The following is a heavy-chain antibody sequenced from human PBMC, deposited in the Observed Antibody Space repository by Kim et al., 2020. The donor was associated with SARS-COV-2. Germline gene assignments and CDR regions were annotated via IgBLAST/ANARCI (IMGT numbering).Heavy chain of an antibody. V-gene: IGHV4-4*02. D-gene: IGHD3-10*01. J-gene: IGHJ3*02. Sequence: SETLSLTCAVSGGSISSSNWWSWVRQPPGKGLEWIGEIYHIGSTNYNPSLKSRVTISVDKSKNQFSLKLSSVTAADTAVYYCARDHGSGSYYKGGYDIWGQGTMVTVSS. CDR3: ARDHGSGSYYKGGYDI. CDR1: GGSISSSNW. CDR2: IYHIGST.